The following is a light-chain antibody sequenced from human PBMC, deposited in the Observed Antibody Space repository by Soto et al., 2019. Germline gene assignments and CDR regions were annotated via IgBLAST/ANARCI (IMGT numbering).Light chain of an antibody. Sequence: DIQMTQSPSTLSASVGDRVTITCRASQSVSSWLAWYQQKPGKAPKVLIYEASSLKSGVPSRFSGSGSGTEFTLTISSLQPDDLATYYCQQYNRYSRTFGQGTKVEIK. V-gene: IGKV1-5*01. CDR2: EAS. CDR3: QQYNRYSRT. J-gene: IGKJ1*01. CDR1: QSVSSW.